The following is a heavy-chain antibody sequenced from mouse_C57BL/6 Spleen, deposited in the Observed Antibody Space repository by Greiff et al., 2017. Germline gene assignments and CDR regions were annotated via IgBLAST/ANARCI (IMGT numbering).Heavy chain of an antibody. Sequence: VQLQQSGPGLAKPSQTLSLTCSVTGYSITSDYWNWIRKFPGNKLEYMGYISYSGSTYYNPSLKSRISITRDTSKNQYYLQLNSVTTEYTATYYCARRDYYGSTYWYFDVWGTGTTVTVSS. D-gene: IGHD1-1*01. CDR2: ISYSGST. CDR3: ARRDYYGSTYWYFDV. V-gene: IGHV3-8*01. CDR1: GYSITSDY. J-gene: IGHJ1*03.